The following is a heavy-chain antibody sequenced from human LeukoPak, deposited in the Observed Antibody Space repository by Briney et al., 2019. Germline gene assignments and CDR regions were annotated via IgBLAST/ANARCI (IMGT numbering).Heavy chain of an antibody. J-gene: IGHJ4*02. D-gene: IGHD2-2*01. Sequence: GGSLRLSCAASGFTFSSYAMSWVRQAPGKGLEWVSAVSGSGGSTYYADSVKGRFTISRDNSKNTLYLQMNSLRAEDTAVYYCAKHPAAISTFDYWGQGTLVTVSS. CDR3: AKHPAAISTFDY. CDR1: GFTFSSYA. V-gene: IGHV3-23*01. CDR2: VSGSGGST.